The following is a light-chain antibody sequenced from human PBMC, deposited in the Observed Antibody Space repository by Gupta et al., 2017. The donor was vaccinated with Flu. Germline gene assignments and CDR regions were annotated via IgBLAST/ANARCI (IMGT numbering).Light chain of an antibody. Sequence: SLLPPPPSTSGAPAPRVTISCSGRSSHIGSNTVNWYQQLPGTAPKLLIYSNNQRPSGVPDRFSGSKSGTSASLAISGLKSEDEADYYCAAWDDSLNGRVFGGGTKLTVL. CDR1: SSHIGSNT. J-gene: IGLJ2*01. CDR3: AAWDDSLNGRV. CDR2: SNN. V-gene: IGLV1-44*01.